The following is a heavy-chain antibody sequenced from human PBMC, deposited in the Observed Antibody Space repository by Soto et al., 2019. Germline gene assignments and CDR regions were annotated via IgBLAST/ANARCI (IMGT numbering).Heavy chain of an antibody. D-gene: IGHD6-6*01. CDR2: ISYDGSNK. Sequence: QPGGSLRLSCAASGFTFSSYAMHWVRQAPGKGLEWVAVISYDGSNKYYADSVKGRFTISRDNSKNTLYLQMNSLRAEDTAVYYCARDRRRGSSSSLFHFDYWGQGTLVTVSS. J-gene: IGHJ4*02. CDR1: GFTFSSYA. CDR3: ARDRRRGSSSSLFHFDY. V-gene: IGHV3-30-3*01.